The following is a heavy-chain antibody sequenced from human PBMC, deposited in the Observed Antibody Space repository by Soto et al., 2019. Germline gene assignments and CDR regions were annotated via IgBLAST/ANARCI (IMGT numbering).Heavy chain of an antibody. V-gene: IGHV3-23*01. CDR1: GFTFSSYA. Sequence: GGSLRLSCAASGFTFSSYAMSWVRQAPGKGLEWVSAISGSGGSTYYADSVKGRFTISRDNSKNTLYLQMNSLRAEDTAVYYCALHQGDFWSGYYQQNDYWGQGTLVTVSS. CDR2: ISGSGGST. J-gene: IGHJ4*02. CDR3: ALHQGDFWSGYYQQNDY. D-gene: IGHD3-3*01.